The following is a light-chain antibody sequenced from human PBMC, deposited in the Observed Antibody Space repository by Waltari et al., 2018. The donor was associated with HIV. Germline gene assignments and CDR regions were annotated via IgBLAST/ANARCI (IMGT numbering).Light chain of an antibody. Sequence: SYDLTQPPSVSVSSGQTATVTCPGVNRRHKYVSWYQKRSGQSPVLVIYQDTKRPPGIPERFFGSTSENTATLTIYETQPLDEAHYSCQAWDSGTIVFGGGTNLTVL. CDR2: QDT. CDR1: NRRHKY. CDR3: QAWDSGTIV. J-gene: IGLJ3*02. V-gene: IGLV3-1*01.